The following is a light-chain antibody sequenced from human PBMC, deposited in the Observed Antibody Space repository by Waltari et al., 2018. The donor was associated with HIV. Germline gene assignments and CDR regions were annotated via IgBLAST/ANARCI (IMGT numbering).Light chain of an antibody. Sequence: DIVMTQSPDSLAVSLGERATINCKSSQSVLYSSNSKNFLAWYQQQPGQPPKLLIYCASTRASGVPDRFSGSGSGTDFTLTISSLQAEDVAVYYCQQYYSTPLTFGGGTKVEIK. V-gene: IGKV4-1*01. CDR3: QQYYSTPLT. CDR1: QSVLYSSNSKNF. CDR2: CAS. J-gene: IGKJ4*01.